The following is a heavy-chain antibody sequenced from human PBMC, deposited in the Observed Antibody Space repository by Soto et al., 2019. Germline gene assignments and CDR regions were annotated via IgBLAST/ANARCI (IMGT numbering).Heavy chain of an antibody. Sequence: GGSLRLSCAASGFTFSSSAMSWVRQAPGKGLEWVSTTTISGTYYTESVKGRFTISRDNSKNTLYLQMNSLRVEDTAVYYCARLTTSWGQGALVTVSS. V-gene: IGHV3-23*01. CDR1: GFTFSSSA. CDR3: ARLTTS. J-gene: IGHJ5*02. CDR2: TTISGT.